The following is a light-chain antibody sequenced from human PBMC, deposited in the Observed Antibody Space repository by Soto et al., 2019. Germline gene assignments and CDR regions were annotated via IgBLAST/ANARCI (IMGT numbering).Light chain of an antibody. Sequence: DIQMTQFPSTLSASVGDTVTITCRASRSDSTSLAWYQQIPGGAPKLLIYKASILESGVPSRFSGSGSGTEFTLTITSLQPEDFATYYCQQYDMFGPGTKVEIK. CDR2: KAS. CDR3: QQYDM. J-gene: IGKJ1*01. CDR1: RSDSTS. V-gene: IGKV1-5*03.